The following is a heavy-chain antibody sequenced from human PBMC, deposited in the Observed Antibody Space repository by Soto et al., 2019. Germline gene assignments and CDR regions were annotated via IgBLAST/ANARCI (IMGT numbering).Heavy chain of an antibody. V-gene: IGHV3-30*18. D-gene: IGHD2-8*01. Sequence: PGGSLRLSCAASGFTFSSYGMHWVRQAPGKGLEWVAVISYDGSNKYYADSVKGRFTISRDNSKNTLYLQMNSLRAEDTAVYYCAKELGVYRSFDYWGQGTLVTVS. CDR2: ISYDGSNK. CDR3: AKELGVYRSFDY. CDR1: GFTFSSYG. J-gene: IGHJ4*02.